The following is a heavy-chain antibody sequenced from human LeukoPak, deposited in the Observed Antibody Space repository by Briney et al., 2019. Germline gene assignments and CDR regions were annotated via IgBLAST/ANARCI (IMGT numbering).Heavy chain of an antibody. CDR1: GFTFSSYS. D-gene: IGHD6-19*01. CDR2: ISGSTSTI. J-gene: IGHJ4*02. Sequence: PGGSLRLSCAASGFTFSSYSMNWVRQAPGKGLEWVSYISGSTSTINYADSVRGRLTISRDNAKNSPYLQMNSLRAEDTAVYYCARGPGSSGWYFFLDYWGQGTLVTVSS. V-gene: IGHV3-48*01. CDR3: ARGPGSSGWYFFLDY.